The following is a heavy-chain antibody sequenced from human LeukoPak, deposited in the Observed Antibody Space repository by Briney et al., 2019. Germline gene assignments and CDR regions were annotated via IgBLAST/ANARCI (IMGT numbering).Heavy chain of an antibody. CDR2: ISGSGGNT. J-gene: IGHJ5*01. CDR3: AKDLAWGCFDS. V-gene: IGHV3-23*01. D-gene: IGHD3-16*01. Sequence: SGGSLRLSCAASGFTFSSYAMSWVRQAPGKGLEWVSGISGSGGNTYYADCVKGRFTISRDNSKNTLYLQMNSLRAEDTAVYYCAKDLAWGCFDSWGQGTLVTVSS. CDR1: GFTFSSYA.